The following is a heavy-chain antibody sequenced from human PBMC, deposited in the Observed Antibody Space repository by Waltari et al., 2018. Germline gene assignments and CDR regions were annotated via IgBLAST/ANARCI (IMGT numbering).Heavy chain of an antibody. Sequence: QVQLVQSGAGVKKPGSSVKVSCKASGGTFSSYPISRVRKAPGQGLEWMGRIIPILGIANYAQKFQGRVTITADESTSTAYMELSSLRSEDTAVYYCARDSSGYLRGMDVWGQGTTVTVSS. CDR2: IIPILGIA. CDR3: ARDSSGYLRGMDV. D-gene: IGHD3-22*01. CDR1: GGTFSSYP. J-gene: IGHJ6*02. V-gene: IGHV1-69*04.